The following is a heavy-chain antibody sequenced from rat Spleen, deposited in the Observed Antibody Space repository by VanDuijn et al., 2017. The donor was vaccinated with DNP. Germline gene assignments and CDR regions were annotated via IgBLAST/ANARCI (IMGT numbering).Heavy chain of an antibody. J-gene: IGHJ2*01. V-gene: IGHV3-1*01. Sequence: EVQLQESGPGLVKPSQSLSLTCSVTGYPITSDYWGWIRKFPGNKMEWNGYINYSGSTGYNPSLKIRISITRDPSKNQFFLQLNSVTTEDTATNYCARWYNYFDYWGQGVMVTVSS. CDR2: INYSGST. D-gene: IGHD1-5*01. CDR1: GYPITSDY. CDR3: ARWYNYFDY.